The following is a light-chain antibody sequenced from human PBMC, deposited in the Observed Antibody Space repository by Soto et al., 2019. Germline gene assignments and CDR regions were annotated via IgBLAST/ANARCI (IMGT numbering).Light chain of an antibody. CDR1: QSVSSN. CDR2: GAS. J-gene: IGKJ5*01. V-gene: IGKV3-20*01. CDR3: PQSGSSPRT. Sequence: VMSTSPATLSVSPRERATLSCRASQSVSSNLAWYQQKPGQAPRLLIYGASSRATGIPDRFSGSGSGTDFTLTISRLEPEDFAVYYCPQSGSSPRTVGQGTRLEI.